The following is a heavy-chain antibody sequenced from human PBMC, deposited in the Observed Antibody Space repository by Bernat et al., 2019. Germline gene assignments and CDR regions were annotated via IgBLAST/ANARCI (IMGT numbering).Heavy chain of an antibody. J-gene: IGHJ4*02. V-gene: IGHV1-3*01. D-gene: IGHD3-3*01. CDR1: GYTFTSYA. CDR2: IVVGNGNT. Sequence: QVQLVQSGAEVKKLGASVTVSCKASGYTFTSYAMHWVRQAPGQSLEWMGWIVVGNGNTKFSQKFQGRLTITGDTAASTVNMELRSMRSEDTAVYYCARPCGVVNHFDFWGQGTLVTVSS. CDR3: ARPCGVVNHFDF.